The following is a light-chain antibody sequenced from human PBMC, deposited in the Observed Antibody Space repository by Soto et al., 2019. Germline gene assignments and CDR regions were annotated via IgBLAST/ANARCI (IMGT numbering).Light chain of an antibody. J-gene: IGKJ1*01. CDR2: AAS. V-gene: IGKV1-27*01. CDR1: QGISTY. CDR3: QTYDSAPWP. Sequence: DIQMTQSPSSLSASVRDRVTITCRASQGISTYLAWYQQKPGKVPKLLIYAASTLQSGVPYRFSGSGSVTDFTLTISSRQPEDVATYYCQTYDSAPWPFGQGNKVELK.